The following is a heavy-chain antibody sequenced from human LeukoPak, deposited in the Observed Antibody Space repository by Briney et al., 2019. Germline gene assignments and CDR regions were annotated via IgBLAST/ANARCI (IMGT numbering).Heavy chain of an antibody. Sequence: GGSLTLSCVASGFTLRDYWMTWLRQAPGKGLEGVANKTEDGSEKYYVGSVRGRFTIYRDNVRNSLDLQMDSLRVEDTAVYYCVRAPLDFWSGYYIRGYYYDCWGQGTLVTVSS. CDR1: GFTLRDYW. CDR2: KTEDGSEK. D-gene: IGHD3-3*01. CDR3: VRAPLDFWSGYYIRGYYYDC. V-gene: IGHV3-7*01. J-gene: IGHJ4*02.